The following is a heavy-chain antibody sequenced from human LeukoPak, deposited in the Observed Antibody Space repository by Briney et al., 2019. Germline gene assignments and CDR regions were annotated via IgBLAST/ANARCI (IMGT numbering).Heavy chain of an antibody. CDR2: IYYSGST. Sequence: SSETLSLTCTVSGGSISSYYWSWIRQPPGKGLEWIGYIYYSGSTNYNPSLKSRVTISVDTSKNQFSLKLSSVTAADTAVYYCAREIAAAGTIDYWGQGTLVTVSS. V-gene: IGHV4-59*01. CDR1: GGSISSYY. CDR3: AREIAAAGTIDY. J-gene: IGHJ4*02. D-gene: IGHD6-13*01.